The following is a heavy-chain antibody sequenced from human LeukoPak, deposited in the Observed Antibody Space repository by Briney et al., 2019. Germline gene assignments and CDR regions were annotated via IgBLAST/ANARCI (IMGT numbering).Heavy chain of an antibody. D-gene: IGHD5-24*01. J-gene: IGHJ4*02. CDR3: ARRRDGYNYYFDY. Sequence: GESLKISCQGSGYSFTNYWIAWVRQMPGKGLEWMGLIYPGDSDTKYSPSLQGQVTISADKSISTAYLQWSSLKASDTAMYYCARRRDGYNYYFDYWGQGTLVTVSS. CDR2: IYPGDSDT. V-gene: IGHV5-51*01. CDR1: GYSFTNYW.